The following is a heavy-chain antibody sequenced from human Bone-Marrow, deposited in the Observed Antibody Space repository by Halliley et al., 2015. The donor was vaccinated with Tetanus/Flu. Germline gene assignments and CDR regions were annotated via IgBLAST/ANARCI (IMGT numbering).Heavy chain of an antibody. Sequence: GNTYYADSMEGRFTISRDNSKNTLYLQMDSLRAEDTAVYYCARGGSSWSGGSYYYYYAMDVWGQGTTVPVSS. CDR3: ARGGSSWSGGSYYYYYAMDV. J-gene: IGHJ6*02. V-gene: IGHV3-53*01. CDR2: GNT. D-gene: IGHD6-13*01.